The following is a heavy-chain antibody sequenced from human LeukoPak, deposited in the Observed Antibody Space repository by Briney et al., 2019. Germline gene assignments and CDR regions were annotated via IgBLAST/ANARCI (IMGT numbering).Heavy chain of an antibody. D-gene: IGHD6-19*01. CDR1: GGSISSYY. CDR2: IYYSGST. J-gene: IGHJ5*02. V-gene: IGHV4-59*01. CDR3: AREGGSGWYFFDP. Sequence: SETLSLTCTVSGGSISSYYWSWIRQPPGKGLEWIGYIYYSGSTNYNPSLKSRVTISVDTSKNQFSLKLSSVTAADTAVYYCAREGGSGWYFFDPWGQGTLVTVSS.